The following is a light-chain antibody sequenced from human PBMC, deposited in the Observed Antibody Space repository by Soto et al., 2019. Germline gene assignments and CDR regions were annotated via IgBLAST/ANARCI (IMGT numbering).Light chain of an antibody. Sequence: AIQMTQSPSSLSASVGDRVTITCRASQGIRNDLGWYQQKPGQAPKLLIYAASSLQSGVPSRFSGSGSGTDLTLTISSLQPEDFATYYCLQDYNYPCTFGQGTKVEIK. CDR1: QGIRND. CDR3: LQDYNYPCT. CDR2: AAS. J-gene: IGKJ1*01. V-gene: IGKV1-6*01.